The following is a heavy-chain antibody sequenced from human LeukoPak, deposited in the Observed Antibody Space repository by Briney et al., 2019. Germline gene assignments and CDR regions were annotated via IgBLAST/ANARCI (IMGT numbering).Heavy chain of an antibody. D-gene: IGHD5-18*01. CDR1: GFTFDDYA. CDR2: ISWNSGSI. V-gene: IGHV3-9*01. J-gene: IGHJ6*02. Sequence: GRSLRLSCAASGFTFDDYAMHWVRQAPGKGLEWVSGISWNSGSIGYADSVKGRFTISRDNAKNSPYLQMNSLRAEDTALYYCAKADTAMVNYGMDVWGQGTTVTVSS. CDR3: AKADTAMVNYGMDV.